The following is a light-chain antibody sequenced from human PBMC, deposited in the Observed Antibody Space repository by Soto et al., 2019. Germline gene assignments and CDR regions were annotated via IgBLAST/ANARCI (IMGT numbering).Light chain of an antibody. CDR3: PPYGSLPLT. CDR1: QSVSGS. Sequence: EILLTQSPATLAVSPGERATLSCRASQSVSGSLAWYHQKPGQAPRLLIYDASTRATGIPVRFSGSGSGTEFTLTIRSLPSEDFGVYFCPPYGSLPLTFGGGNKVDIK. V-gene: IGKV3-15*01. CDR2: DAS. J-gene: IGKJ4*01.